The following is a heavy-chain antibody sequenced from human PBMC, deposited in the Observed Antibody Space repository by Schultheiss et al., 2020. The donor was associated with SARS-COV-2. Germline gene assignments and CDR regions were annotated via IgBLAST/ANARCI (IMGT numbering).Heavy chain of an antibody. Sequence: SETLSLTCTVSGGSISSGGYYWSWIRQHPGKGLEWIGEINHSGSTNYNPSLKSRVTISVDTSKNQFSLKLSSVTAADTAVYYCARGTIVVVVAATVGYFDYWGQGTLVTVSS. V-gene: IGHV4-39*07. CDR3: ARGTIVVVVAATVGYFDY. D-gene: IGHD2-15*01. J-gene: IGHJ4*02. CDR1: GGSISSGGYY. CDR2: INHSGST.